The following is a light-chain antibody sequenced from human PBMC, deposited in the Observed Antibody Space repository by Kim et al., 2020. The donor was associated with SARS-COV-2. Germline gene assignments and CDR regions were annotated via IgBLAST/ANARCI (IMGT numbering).Light chain of an antibody. CDR1: QSVSHW. Sequence: RSTSVGDRVTITCRASQSVSHWLAWYQQKPGKAPKVLIYETSKLKSGVPSRFSGSGFGTEFTLTISSLQPDDFATYYCQQYNTWYTFGQGTNLEI. CDR2: ETS. V-gene: IGKV1-5*03. CDR3: QQYNTWYT. J-gene: IGKJ2*01.